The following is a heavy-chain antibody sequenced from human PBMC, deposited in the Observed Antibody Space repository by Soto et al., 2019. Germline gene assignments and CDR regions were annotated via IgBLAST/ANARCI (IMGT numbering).Heavy chain of an antibody. J-gene: IGHJ4*02. CDR3: AKVRHDSSGYYYGPLGY. CDR1: GFTFSSYA. CDR2: ISGSGGST. V-gene: IGHV3-23*01. Sequence: PGGSLRLSCAASGFTFSSYAMSWVRQAPGKGLEWVSAISGSGGSTYYADSVKGRFTISRDNSKNTLYLQMNSLRAEDTAVYYCAKVRHDSSGYYYGPLGYWGQGTLVTVSS. D-gene: IGHD3-22*01.